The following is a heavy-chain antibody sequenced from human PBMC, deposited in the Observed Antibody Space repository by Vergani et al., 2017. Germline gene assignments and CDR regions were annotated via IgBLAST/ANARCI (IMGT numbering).Heavy chain of an antibody. CDR3: AKDLGGCNSISCSYYMDV. CDR1: GFTFSNSA. V-gene: IGHV3-23*01. CDR2: ISGHGDRT. D-gene: IGHD2/OR15-2a*01. J-gene: IGHJ6*03. Sequence: EVHLLESGGGQVEAGGSLRLSCVASGFTFSNSAMSWVRQTSGKGLEWVSAISGHGDRTYYADSVKGRFTISRDNSQNTVNLQMNSLRVDDTAVYYCAKDLGGCNSISCSYYMDVWGKGTTVTV.